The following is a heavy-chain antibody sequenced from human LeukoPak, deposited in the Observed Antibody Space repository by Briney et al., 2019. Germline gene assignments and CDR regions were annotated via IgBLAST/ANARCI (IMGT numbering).Heavy chain of an antibody. Sequence: KSSETLSLTCTVSGGSISSSSYYWGWIRQPPGKGLEWIGSIYYSGSTYYNPSLKSRITISVDTSKNQFSLKLSSVTAADTAVYYCASQACGPDWFDPWGQGTLVTVSS. D-gene: IGHD2-21*01. CDR2: IYYSGST. CDR3: ASQACGPDWFDP. CDR1: GGSISSSSYY. V-gene: IGHV4-39*01. J-gene: IGHJ5*02.